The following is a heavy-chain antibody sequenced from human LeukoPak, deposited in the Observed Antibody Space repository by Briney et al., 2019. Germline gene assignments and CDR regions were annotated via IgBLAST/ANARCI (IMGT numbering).Heavy chain of an antibody. D-gene: IGHD6-19*01. Sequence: GGSLRLSCAASGFTVSSNYMNWVRQAPGKGLEWVSYISSSGSTIYYADSVKGRFTISRDNAKNSLYLQMNSLRAEDTAVYYCARGPSVSSGWYGRDPWGQGTLVTVSS. V-gene: IGHV3-11*04. CDR3: ARGPSVSSGWYGRDP. J-gene: IGHJ5*02. CDR2: ISSSGSTI. CDR1: GFTVSSNY.